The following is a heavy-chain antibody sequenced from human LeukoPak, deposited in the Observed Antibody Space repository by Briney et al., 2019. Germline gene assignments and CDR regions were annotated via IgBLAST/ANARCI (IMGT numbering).Heavy chain of an antibody. V-gene: IGHV1-18*04. CDR2: ISAYNGNT. J-gene: IGHJ4*02. CDR3: AIHYYDSSGYYYVDY. CDR1: GYTFTGHY. D-gene: IGHD3-22*01. Sequence: ASVKVSCKASGYTFTGHYMHWVRQAPGQGLEWMGWISAYNGNTNYAQKLQGRVTMTTDTSTSTAYMELRSLRSDDTAVYYCAIHYYDSSGYYYVDYWGQGTLVTVSS.